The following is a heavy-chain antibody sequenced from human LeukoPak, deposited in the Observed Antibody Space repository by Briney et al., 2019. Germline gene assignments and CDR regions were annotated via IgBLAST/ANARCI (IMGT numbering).Heavy chain of an antibody. CDR1: GFTFSSYE. J-gene: IGHJ6*02. V-gene: IGHV3-48*03. D-gene: IGHD3-10*01. CDR3: ARVIAYGSGSYYNPLGYYGMDV. Sequence: PGGSLRLSCAASGFTFSSYEMNWVRQAPGKGLEWVSYISSSGSTIYYADSVKGRFTISRDNAKNSLYLQMNSLSAEDTAVYYCARVIAYGSGSYYNPLGYYGMDVWGQGTTVTVSS. CDR2: ISSSGSTI.